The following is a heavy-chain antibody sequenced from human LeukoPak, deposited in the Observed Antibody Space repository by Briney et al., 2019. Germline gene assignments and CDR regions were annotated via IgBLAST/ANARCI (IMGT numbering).Heavy chain of an antibody. J-gene: IGHJ4*02. V-gene: IGHV1-2*02. Sequence: ASLKVSCKASGYTPTEYFIHCVRQAPGQGPDWLGWINSKSADTDYRHQFRGRINMTRDMDISTIYLELHSLRVDDTAIYYCARADSSDNSYSIGYLDLWGQGSLVTVSS. CDR1: GYTPTEYF. CDR3: ARADSSDNSYSIGYLDL. D-gene: IGHD2-21*02. CDR2: INSKSADT.